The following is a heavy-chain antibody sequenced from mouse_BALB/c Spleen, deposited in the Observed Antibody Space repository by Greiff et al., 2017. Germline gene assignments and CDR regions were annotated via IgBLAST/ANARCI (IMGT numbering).Heavy chain of an antibody. Sequence: VQLQQSGAELMKPGASVKISCKATGYTFSSYWIEWVKQRPGHGLEWIGEILPGSGSTNYNEKFKGKATFTADTSSNTAYMQLSSLTSEDSAVYYCASYDYDVYFDYWGQGTTLTVSS. CDR1: GYTFSSYW. D-gene: IGHD2-4*01. V-gene: IGHV1-9*01. J-gene: IGHJ2*01. CDR3: ASYDYDVYFDY. CDR2: ILPGSGST.